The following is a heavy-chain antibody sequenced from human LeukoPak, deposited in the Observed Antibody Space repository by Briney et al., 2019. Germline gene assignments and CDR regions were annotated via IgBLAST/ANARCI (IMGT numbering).Heavy chain of an antibody. CDR1: GGSISSYY. Sequence: SETLSLTCTVSGGSISSYYWSWIRQPAGKGLEWIGRIYTSGSTNYNPSLKSRVTMSVDTSKNQFSLKLSSVTAADTAVYYCARGGSDPFNYYYYYMDVWGKGTTVTVSS. D-gene: IGHD1-26*01. CDR2: IYTSGST. CDR3: ARGGSDPFNYYYYYMDV. J-gene: IGHJ6*03. V-gene: IGHV4-4*07.